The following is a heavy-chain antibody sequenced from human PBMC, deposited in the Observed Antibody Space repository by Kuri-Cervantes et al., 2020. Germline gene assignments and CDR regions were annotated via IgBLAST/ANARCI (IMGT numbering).Heavy chain of an antibody. J-gene: IGHJ6*03. Sequence: SETLSLTCTVSGGSISSYYWSWSRQPPGKGLEWIGYIYYSGSTNYNPSLKSRVTISVDTSKNQFSLKLSSVTAADTAVYYCARVVIQYGSPYYYMDVWGKGTTVTVSS. CDR1: GGSISSYY. CDR2: IYYSGST. CDR3: ARVVIQYGSPYYYMDV. D-gene: IGHD4-17*01. V-gene: IGHV4-59*01.